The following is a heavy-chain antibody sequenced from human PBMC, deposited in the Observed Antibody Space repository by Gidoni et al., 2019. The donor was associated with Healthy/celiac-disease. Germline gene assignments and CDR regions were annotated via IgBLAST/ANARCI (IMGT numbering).Heavy chain of an antibody. J-gene: IGHJ6*02. V-gene: IGHV3-23*01. CDR2: ISGSGGST. D-gene: IGHD6-13*01. Sequence: EVQLLESGGGLVQPGGSLRLSCAASGFTFSSYAMSWVRPPPGKGLEWVSAISGSGGSTYYADSVKGLFTISRDNSKNTLYLQMNSLRAEDTAVYYCAKDGSSETGYSSSWYISFDYYYGMDVWGQGTTVTVSS. CDR3: AKDGSSETGYSSSWYISFDYYYGMDV. CDR1: GFTFSSYA.